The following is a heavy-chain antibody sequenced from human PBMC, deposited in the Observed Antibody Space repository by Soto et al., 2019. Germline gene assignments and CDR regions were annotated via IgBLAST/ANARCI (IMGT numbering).Heavy chain of an antibody. V-gene: IGHV2-5*02. J-gene: IGHJ3*01. CDR3: AHRRAMMDAFDV. CDR2: FFWGDDK. D-gene: IGHD3-16*01. CDR1: GFSLTTSGRG. Sequence: QITLKESGPTLVKPTQTLTLTCTFSGFSLTTSGRGVGWIRQPPGKALEGLALFFWGDDKRYSPSLKTRLTISKDTSKNQVVLTMTNMGPEETATYYWAHRRAMMDAFDVWGQGTVVTVSS.